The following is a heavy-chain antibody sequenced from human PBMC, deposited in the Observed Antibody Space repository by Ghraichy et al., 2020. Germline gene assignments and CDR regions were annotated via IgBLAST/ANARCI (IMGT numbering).Heavy chain of an antibody. J-gene: IGHJ4*02. CDR2: ISWNSGSI. CDR3: AKVSGDSGGYYFDY. V-gene: IGHV3-9*01. Sequence: SLNISCAASGFTFDDYAMHWVRQAPGKGLEWVSGISWNSGSIGYADSVKGRFTISRDNAKNSLYLQMNSLRAEDTALYYCAKVSGDSGGYYFDYWGQGTLVTVSS. D-gene: IGHD3-10*01. CDR1: GFTFDDYA.